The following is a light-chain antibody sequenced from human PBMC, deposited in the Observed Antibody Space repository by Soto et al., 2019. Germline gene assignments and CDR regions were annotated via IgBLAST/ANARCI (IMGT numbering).Light chain of an antibody. CDR2: DAS. Sequence: IGLKKSPGTVSLSKRERATLSCRASQTVTNTYFAWYQQNPGQAPRLLIYDASSRATGIPDRFSGSGSGTDFTLTISRLEPEDFAVYYCQQYGTSSGLLTFGPGSKVAVK. CDR1: QTVTNTY. J-gene: IGKJ3*01. CDR3: QQYGTSSGLLT. V-gene: IGKV3-20*01.